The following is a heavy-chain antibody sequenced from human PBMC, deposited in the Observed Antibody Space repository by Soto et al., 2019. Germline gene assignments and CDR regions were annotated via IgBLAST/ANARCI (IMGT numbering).Heavy chain of an antibody. CDR1: GFTFSDYY. CDR3: ATRGRVTVTLYY. CDR2: ISSSSSYT. V-gene: IGHV3-11*05. J-gene: IGHJ4*02. D-gene: IGHD4-17*01. Sequence: QVQLVESGGGLVKPGGSLRLSCAASGFTFSDYYMSWIRQAPGKGLEWVSYISSSSSYTNYADSVKGRFTISRDNAKNSLYLQMNSLRAEDTAVYYCATRGRVTVTLYYWGQGTLVTVSS.